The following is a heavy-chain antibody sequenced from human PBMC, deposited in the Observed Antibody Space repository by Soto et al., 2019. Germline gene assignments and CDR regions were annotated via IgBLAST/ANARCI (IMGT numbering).Heavy chain of an antibody. CDR3: ARGSIHDYGDYLSY. D-gene: IGHD4-17*01. CDR1: GFTFSNYA. V-gene: IGHV3-23*01. J-gene: IGHJ4*02. CDR2: ISAAGDGT. Sequence: PGGSLRLSCAASGFTFSNYAIHWVRQLPGKGLEWVSAISAAGDGTYYTDSVRGRFTISRDNSKNTLYLQLISLRAEDTAIYYCARGSIHDYGDYLSYWGQGTLVTVSS.